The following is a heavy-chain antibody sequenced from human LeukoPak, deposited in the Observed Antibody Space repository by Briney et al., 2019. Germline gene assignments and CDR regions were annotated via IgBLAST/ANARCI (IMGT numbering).Heavy chain of an antibody. D-gene: IGHD3-22*01. CDR2: IKQDGSEK. CDR1: GFTFSSYW. CDR3: ARDHYYDSSGYYGG. J-gene: IGHJ4*02. V-gene: IGHV3-7*01. Sequence: GGSLRLSCAASGFTFSSYWMSWVRQAPGKGLEWVANIKQDGSEKYYVDSVKGRFTISRDNAKNSLYLQMNSLRAEDTAVYYCARDHYYDSSGYYGGWGQGTLVTVSS.